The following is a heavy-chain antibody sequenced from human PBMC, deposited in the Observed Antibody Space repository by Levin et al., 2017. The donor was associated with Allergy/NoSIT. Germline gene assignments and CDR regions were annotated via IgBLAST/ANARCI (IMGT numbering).Heavy chain of an antibody. D-gene: IGHD4-23*01. V-gene: IGHV3-74*01. CDR2: INSDGTTI. CDR1: GFDFNNYW. J-gene: IGHJ6*02. CDR3: ARGHGGQSWRDYYYGMDV. Sequence: PSGGSLRLSCAASGFDFNNYWMHWVRQGPGKGLVWVSHINSDGTTIAYADSVKGRFTISRDNAKNILYLQMNSLRDEDTALYYCARGHGGQSWRDYYYGMDVWGQGTTVTVSS.